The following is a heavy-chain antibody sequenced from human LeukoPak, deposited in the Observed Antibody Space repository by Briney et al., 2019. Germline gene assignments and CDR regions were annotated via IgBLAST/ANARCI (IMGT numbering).Heavy chain of an antibody. D-gene: IGHD3-22*01. Sequence: GGSLRLSCAASGFTFSSYGMNWVRQAPGKGLEWVSAISGSDGSTYYADSVKGRFTISRDNSKNTVHLQMNSLRAEDTAMYYCARRAGDYSHPYDYWGQGTLVTVSS. CDR2: ISGSDGST. J-gene: IGHJ4*02. V-gene: IGHV3-23*01. CDR1: GFTFSSYG. CDR3: ARRAGDYSHPYDY.